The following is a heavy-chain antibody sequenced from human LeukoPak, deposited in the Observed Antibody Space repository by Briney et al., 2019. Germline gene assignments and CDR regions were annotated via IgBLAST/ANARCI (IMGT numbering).Heavy chain of an antibody. CDR1: GFTFSSYW. D-gene: IGHD5-18*01. J-gene: IGHJ4*02. V-gene: IGHV3-9*01. CDR3: ASGRLWGTLDY. CDR2: ISWNSATI. Sequence: GGSLRLSSAASGFTFSSYWTSSVRQAPRKGLEWVSGISWNSATIGYADSVKGRFTISRDNAKNSLHLQINNLRPEDTALYYCASGRLWGTLDYWGQGTLVTVSS.